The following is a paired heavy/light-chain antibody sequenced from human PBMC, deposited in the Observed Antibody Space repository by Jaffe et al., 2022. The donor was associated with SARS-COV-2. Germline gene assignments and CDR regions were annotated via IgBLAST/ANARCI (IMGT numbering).Heavy chain of an antibody. D-gene: IGHD6-19*01. J-gene: IGHJ4*02. CDR2: ISTYNGNT. CDR1: GYPFTTYG. V-gene: IGHV1-18*01. CDR3: ARDRVSGEGPEDY. Sequence: QVQLVQSGAEVKNPGASVKVSCKASGYPFTTYGVSWVRQAPGQGLEWMGWISTYNGNTNYAQKLQDRVTMSTDTSTNTAYMELRSLRSDDTAVYYCARDRVSGEGPEDYWGQGTLVTVSS.
Light chain of an antibody. CDR2: KAS. CDR3: QQYNSFSGT. CDR1: QSISRW. Sequence: DIQMTQSPSTLSASVGDRVTITCRASQSISRWLAWYQQKPGKAPKLLIYKASSLESGVPSRFSGSGSGTEFTLTINSLQPDDFATYYCQQYNSFSGTFGQGTKVEIK. J-gene: IGKJ1*01. V-gene: IGKV1-5*03.